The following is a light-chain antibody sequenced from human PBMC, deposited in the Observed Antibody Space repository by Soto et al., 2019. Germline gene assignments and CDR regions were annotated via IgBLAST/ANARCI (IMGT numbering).Light chain of an antibody. V-gene: IGKV1-39*01. Sequence: DIQMTQSPSSLSASVGDRVTITCRASQNIFSYLNWFQQKPGNAPKLLIYAASNLQSGVPSRFSGGGSGTDFTLTISSLQPEDFAVYYCQQSFSTPVFTFCQGTKVEI. CDR1: QNIFSY. CDR2: AAS. J-gene: IGKJ2*01. CDR3: QQSFSTPVFT.